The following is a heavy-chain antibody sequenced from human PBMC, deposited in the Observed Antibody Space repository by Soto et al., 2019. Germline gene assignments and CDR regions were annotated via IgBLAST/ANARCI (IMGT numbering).Heavy chain of an antibody. D-gene: IGHD3-16*01. CDR3: AGEGGGTCLQF. CDR2: IIPMFGIV. J-gene: IGHJ4*02. Sequence: QVHLVQSGTEARKPGSSVNVSCETSGGNFNSYGFNWVRQVPGQRLEWMGGIIPMFGIVKVGQIFQPRVALTADQSTGKVYMELARLRPEDTAVYYCAGEGGGTCLQFWGQGTLVIVSS. V-gene: IGHV1-69*12. CDR1: GGNFNSYG.